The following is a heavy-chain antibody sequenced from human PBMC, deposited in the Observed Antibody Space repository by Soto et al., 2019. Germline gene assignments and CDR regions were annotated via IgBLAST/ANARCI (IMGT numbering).Heavy chain of an antibody. Sequence: GGSLRLSCAASGFTFSSYGMTWVRQAPGKGLEWVSFSSATGAGTYYADSVKGRFTISRDNSKSTLYLQMTSLRADDTAVYYCAKDRRAGGNYGFYSDFWGQGALVTVSS. D-gene: IGHD1-7*01. CDR3: AKDRRAGGNYGFYSDF. CDR2: SSATGAGT. V-gene: IGHV3-23*01. J-gene: IGHJ4*02. CDR1: GFTFSSYG.